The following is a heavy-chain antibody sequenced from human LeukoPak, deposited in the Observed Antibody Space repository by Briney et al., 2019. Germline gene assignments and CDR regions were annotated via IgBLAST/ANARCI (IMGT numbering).Heavy chain of an antibody. Sequence: GGSLRLSCAASGFTFSSYAMSWVRQAPGKGLEWVSAISGSGGSTYYADSVKGRFTISRDNSNNRLYLEMNSLRAEDTAVYYCVKQWSLAAAGTFDFWGQGTLVTVSS. J-gene: IGHJ4*02. CDR3: VKQWSLAAAGTFDF. CDR1: GFTFSSYA. D-gene: IGHD6-13*01. V-gene: IGHV3-23*01. CDR2: ISGSGGST.